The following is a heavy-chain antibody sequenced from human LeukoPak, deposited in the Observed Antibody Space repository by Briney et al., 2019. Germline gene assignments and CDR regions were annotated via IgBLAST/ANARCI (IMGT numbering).Heavy chain of an antibody. CDR3: WDTNWNGDWDY. CDR1: GFTFSNAW. V-gene: IGHV3-15*01. Sequence: GGSLRLSCAASGFTFSNAWMHWVRQAPGKGLEWVGRIKSKAHGGTTDYDAPVKGRFTISRDDSKNTLYLQMNSLKTEDTAVYYCWDTNWNGDWDYWGQGTLVTVSS. J-gene: IGHJ4*02. D-gene: IGHD1-1*01. CDR2: IKSKAHGGTT.